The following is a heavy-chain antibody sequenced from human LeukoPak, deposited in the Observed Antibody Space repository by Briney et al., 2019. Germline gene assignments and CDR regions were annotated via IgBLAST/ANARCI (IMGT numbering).Heavy chain of an antibody. CDR3: AKHLGWGPSGSNWFDP. V-gene: IGHV3-23*01. D-gene: IGHD6-25*01. Sequence: GGSLRLSCVASGFTFSAYAMSLVRQAPGKGLEWVSGISASGSSTYYADSVEGRFTISRDNSKNTLYLQMNSLRAEDTAVYYCAKHLGWGPSGSNWFDPWGQGTLVTVSS. CDR1: GFTFSAYA. CDR2: ISASGSST. J-gene: IGHJ5*02.